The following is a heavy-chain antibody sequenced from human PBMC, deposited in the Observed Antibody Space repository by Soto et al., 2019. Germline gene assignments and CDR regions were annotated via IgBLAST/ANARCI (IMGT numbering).Heavy chain of an antibody. CDR2: MNPNSGNT. J-gene: IGHJ6*02. CDR1: GYTFTSYD. D-gene: IGHD5-18*01. Sequence: QVQLVQSGAEVKKPGASVKVSCKASGYTFTSYDINWVRQATGQGPEWMGWMNPNSGNTGYAQKFQGRVTMTRNTSISTAYRELSSLRSEDTAVYYCASGGAGIQYYYYYGMDFWGQGTTVTVSS. CDR3: ASGGAGIQYYYYYGMDF. V-gene: IGHV1-8*01.